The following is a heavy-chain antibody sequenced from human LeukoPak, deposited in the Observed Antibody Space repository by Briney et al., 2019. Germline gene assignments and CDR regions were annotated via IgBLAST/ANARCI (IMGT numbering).Heavy chain of an antibody. CDR3: AKMGSSPHYYYYMDV. V-gene: IGHV3-23*01. J-gene: IGHJ6*03. CDR2: ISGSGGST. CDR1: GFTFSSYA. Sequence: GGSLRLSCAASGFTFSSYAMSWVRQAPGKGLEWVSAISGSGGSTYYADSVKGRFTISRDNSKNTLYLQMNSLRAEDTAVYYCAKMGSSPHYYYYMDVWGKGTTVTVSS. D-gene: IGHD6-6*01.